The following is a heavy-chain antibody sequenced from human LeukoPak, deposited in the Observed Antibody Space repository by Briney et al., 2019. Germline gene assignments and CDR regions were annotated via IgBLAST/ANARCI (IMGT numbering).Heavy chain of an antibody. D-gene: IGHD7-27*01. V-gene: IGHV4-30-4*08. Sequence: PSETLSLTCTVSGGSISSGDYYWSWIRQPPGKGLEWIGYIYYSGSTYYNPSLKSRVTISVDTSKNQFSLKLSSVTAADTAVYYCARTETGDRFDYWGQGTLVTVSS. CDR1: GGSISSGDYY. J-gene: IGHJ4*02. CDR3: ARTETGDRFDY. CDR2: IYYSGST.